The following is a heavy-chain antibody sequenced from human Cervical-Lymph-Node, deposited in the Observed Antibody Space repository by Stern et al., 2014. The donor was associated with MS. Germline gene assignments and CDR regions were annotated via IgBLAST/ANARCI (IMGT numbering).Heavy chain of an antibody. CDR2: INRVGSI. J-gene: IGHJ4*02. CDR3: ASGSGNYGQVDS. V-gene: IGHV3-11*01. D-gene: IGHD3-10*01. Sequence: VQLVESGGGLVKPGGSLRLSCAASGFTLSDYDMSWIRQAPGKGLEWISYINRVGSISYADSVKGRFTISRDNAKKSLYLQMNSLRAEDTAVYFCASGSGNYGQVDSWGQGTLVTVSS. CDR1: GFTLSDYD.